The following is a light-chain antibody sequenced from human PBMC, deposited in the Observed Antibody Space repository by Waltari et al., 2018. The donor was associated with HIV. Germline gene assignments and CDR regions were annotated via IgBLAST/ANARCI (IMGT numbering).Light chain of an antibody. V-gene: IGLV3-1*01. CDR1: LLGDSY. CDR2: QDT. J-gene: IGLJ2*01. Sequence: SYELTQPPSVSVSPEQTASIPCSDDLLGDSYVCWYQQKPGQSSVLVIYQDTKRPSGIPERFSGSNSGNTATLTISGTQAMDEADYYCQTWDTTTVVFGGGTKLTVL. CDR3: QTWDTTTVV.